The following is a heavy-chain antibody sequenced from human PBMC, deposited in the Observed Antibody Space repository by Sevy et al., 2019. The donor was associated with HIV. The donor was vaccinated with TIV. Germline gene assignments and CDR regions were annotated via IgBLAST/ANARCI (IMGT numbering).Heavy chain of an antibody. J-gene: IGHJ4*02. D-gene: IGHD7-27*01. CDR3: ARDLTGDPNY. CDR2: INPNSGGT. CDR1: GYTFTAYA. Sequence: ASVKVSCKASGYTFTAYAIHWVRQAPGQGLEWMGWINPNSGGTSYAQKFQDRVTVARDTSISTAYMELSRLRSDDTAVYYCARDLTGDPNYWGQGTLVTVSS. V-gene: IGHV1-2*02.